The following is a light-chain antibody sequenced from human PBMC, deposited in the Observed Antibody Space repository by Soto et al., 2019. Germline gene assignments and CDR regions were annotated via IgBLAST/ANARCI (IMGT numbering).Light chain of an antibody. J-gene: IGKJ4*01. CDR2: GAS. CDR1: QSVSST. Sequence: EVVMTQSPATLSVSPGERATLSCKASQSVSSTLAWYQQNPGQAPSLLIYGASTRAAGIPARFSGSGSGTEFTLTISSLQSEDFAVYYCQQYNAWPLTFGGGTKVEIK. CDR3: QQYNAWPLT. V-gene: IGKV3-15*01.